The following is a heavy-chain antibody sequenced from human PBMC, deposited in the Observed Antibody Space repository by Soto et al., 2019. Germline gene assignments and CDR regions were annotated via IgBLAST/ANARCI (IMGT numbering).Heavy chain of an antibody. CDR3: ARPYSSTWKAFDI. D-gene: IGHD6-13*01. V-gene: IGHV5-51*01. CDR2: IYPADSNI. CDR1: GYSFTTYW. J-gene: IGHJ3*02. Sequence: GESLKISCKGSGYSFTTYWIGWVRQMPGKGLQWMGIIYPADSNIRYSPSFQGQATISADKSSSTAYLQWSSLKASDTAMYYCARPYSSTWKAFDIWGQGTMVTVSS.